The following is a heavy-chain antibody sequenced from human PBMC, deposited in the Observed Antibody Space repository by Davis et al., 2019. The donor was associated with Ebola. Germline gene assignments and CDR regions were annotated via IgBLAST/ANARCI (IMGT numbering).Heavy chain of an antibody. V-gene: IGHV5-51*01. Sequence: GESLKISCKVFGYTFNNYWIAWVRQIPGKGLEWMGIIYPGDSDIRYSPSFQGQVTIPAEKSINTAYLQWSSLKASDTAIYYCARQGYSYGKPDYWGQGTLVTVSS. CDR2: IYPGDSDI. J-gene: IGHJ4*02. CDR1: GYTFNNYW. D-gene: IGHD5-18*01. CDR3: ARQGYSYGKPDY.